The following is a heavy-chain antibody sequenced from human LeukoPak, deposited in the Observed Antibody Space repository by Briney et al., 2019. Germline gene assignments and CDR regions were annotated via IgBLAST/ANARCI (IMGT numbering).Heavy chain of an antibody. CDR3: ARDRVVVYATPRYYYGMDV. J-gene: IGHJ6*02. V-gene: IGHV3-48*02. Sequence: GGSLRLSCAASGFTFSNYSMNWVRQAPGKGLEWVSYISSSSSTIYYADSVKGRFTISRDNAKNSLYLQMNSLRDEDTAVYYCARDRVVVYATPRYYYGMDVWGQGTTVTVSS. CDR1: GFTFSNYS. CDR2: ISSSSSTI. D-gene: IGHD2-8*02.